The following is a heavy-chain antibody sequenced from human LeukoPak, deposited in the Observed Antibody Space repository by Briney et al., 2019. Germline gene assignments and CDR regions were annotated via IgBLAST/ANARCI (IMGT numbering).Heavy chain of an antibody. J-gene: IGHJ5*02. Sequence: PSETLSLTCTLSGGSISSSSYYWGWIRQPPGKGLEWIGSIYYSGSTYYNPSLKSRVTISVDTSKNQFSLKLSSVTAADTAVYYCARAGRGSSSWYLGNWFDPRGQGTLVTVSS. CDR1: GGSISSSSYY. V-gene: IGHV4-39*07. CDR3: ARAGRGSSSWYLGNWFDP. D-gene: IGHD6-13*01. CDR2: IYYSGST.